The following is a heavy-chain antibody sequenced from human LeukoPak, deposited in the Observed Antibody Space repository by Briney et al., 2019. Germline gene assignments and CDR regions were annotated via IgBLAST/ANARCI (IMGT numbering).Heavy chain of an antibody. V-gene: IGHV4-38-2*02. CDR3: ARDNSSPSSSGWIAWYFDL. CDR2: IYHSGST. J-gene: IGHJ2*01. CDR1: GYSISSGYY. Sequence: SETLSLTCTVSGYSISSGYYWGWIRQPPGKGLEWIGSIYHSGSTYYNPSLKSRVTISVDTSKNQFSLRLSSVTAADTAVYYCARDNSSPSSSGWIAWYFDLWGRGTLVTVSS. D-gene: IGHD6-19*01.